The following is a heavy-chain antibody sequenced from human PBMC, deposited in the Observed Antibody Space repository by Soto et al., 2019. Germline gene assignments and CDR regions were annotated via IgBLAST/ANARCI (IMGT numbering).Heavy chain of an antibody. J-gene: IGHJ4*02. V-gene: IGHV3-30-3*01. CDR2: ISYDGSNK. CDR3: AKVLEWLLIH. CDR1: GFTFSSYA. D-gene: IGHD3-3*01. Sequence: PGGSLRLSCAASGFTFSSYAMHWVRQAPGKGLEWVAVISYDGSNKYYADSVKGRFTISRDNSKNTLYLQMNSLRAEDTAVYYCAKVLEWLLIHWGQGTLVTVSS.